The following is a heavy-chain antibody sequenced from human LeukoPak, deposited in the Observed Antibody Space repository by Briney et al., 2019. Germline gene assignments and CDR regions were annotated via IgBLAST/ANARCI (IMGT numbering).Heavy chain of an antibody. CDR3: AKVGAIAAAGYYYYYYMDV. J-gene: IGHJ6*03. CDR1: GFTFSSYA. Sequence: GGSLRLSCAASGFTFSSYAMSWVRQAPGKGLEWVSAISGSGGSTYYADSVKGRFTISRDNSKNTLYLQMNSLRAEDTAVYYCAKVGAIAAAGYYYYYYMDVWGKGTTVTVSS. D-gene: IGHD6-13*01. V-gene: IGHV3-23*01. CDR2: ISGSGGST.